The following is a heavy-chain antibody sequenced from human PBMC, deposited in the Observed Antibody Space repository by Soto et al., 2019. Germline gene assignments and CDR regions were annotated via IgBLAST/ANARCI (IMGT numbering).Heavy chain of an antibody. CDR1: GFTFSSYG. V-gene: IGHV3-30*18. CDR2: ISYDGSNK. D-gene: IGHD3-3*01. J-gene: IGHJ4*02. CDR3: AKEIPFFGGNYYFDY. Sequence: GGSLRLSCAASGFTFSSYGMHWVRQAPGKGLEWVAVISYDGSNKYYADSVKGRFTISRDNSKNTLYLQMNSLRAEDTAVYYCAKEIPFFGGNYYFDYWGQGTLVTVSS.